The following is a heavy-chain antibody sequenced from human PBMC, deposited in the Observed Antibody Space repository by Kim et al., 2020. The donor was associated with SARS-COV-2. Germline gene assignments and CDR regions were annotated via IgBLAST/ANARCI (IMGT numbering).Heavy chain of an antibody. J-gene: IGHJ4*02. D-gene: IGHD1-7*01. V-gene: IGHV3-30*01. CDR3: AREGEVTGTMFDY. CDR1: EFTFSYFA. Sequence: GGSLRLSCAASEFTFSYFAMHWVRQAPGKGLEWVAFISYDGGDKYYADSVRGRFTISRDNSKNTLYLQMNSLRAEDTAVYYCAREGEVTGTMFDYWGQGTLVTVSS. CDR2: ISYDGGDK.